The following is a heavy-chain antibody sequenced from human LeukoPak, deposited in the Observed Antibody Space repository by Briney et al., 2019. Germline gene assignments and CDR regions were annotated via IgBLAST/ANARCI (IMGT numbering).Heavy chain of an antibody. V-gene: IGHV3-30*02. CDR3: AKPKVAFGMMSIGGFDS. D-gene: IGHD3-10*01. J-gene: IGHJ4*02. CDR1: GFTFSSYA. Sequence: GGSLRLSCAASGFTFSSYAMHWVRQAPGKGLEWVSFDRYDGSTQQYADSVRGRFTVSRDNSKNAFYLQMNSLKSEDTAVYYCAKPKVAFGMMSIGGFDSWGPGTLVTVS. CDR2: DRYDGSTQ.